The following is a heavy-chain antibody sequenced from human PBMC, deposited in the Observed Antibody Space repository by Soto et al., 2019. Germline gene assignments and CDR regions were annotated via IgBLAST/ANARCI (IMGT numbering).Heavy chain of an antibody. J-gene: IGHJ4*02. CDR2: INPNSGGT. CDR3: ARLTYYYGSGSPFFDY. D-gene: IGHD3-10*01. Sequence: VKVSCKASGYTFTGYYMHWVRQAPGQGLEWMGWINPNSGGTNYAQKFQGRVTMTRDTSISTAYMELSRLRSDDTAVYYCARLTYYYGSGSPFFDYWGQGTLVTVSS. CDR1: GYTFTGYY. V-gene: IGHV1-2*02.